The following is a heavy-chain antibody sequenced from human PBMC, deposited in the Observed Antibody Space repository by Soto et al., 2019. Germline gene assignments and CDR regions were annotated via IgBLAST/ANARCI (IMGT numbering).Heavy chain of an antibody. J-gene: IGHJ4*02. D-gene: IGHD3-16*01. Sequence: SETLSLTCTVSGGSISSYYWSWIRQPPGKGLEWIGYINYSGSTNYNPSLKSRVTISVDTSKNQFSLKLSSVTAADTAVYYCARAWGEAFDYWGQGTLVTVSS. CDR1: GGSISSYY. CDR3: ARAWGEAFDY. V-gene: IGHV4-59*01. CDR2: INYSGST.